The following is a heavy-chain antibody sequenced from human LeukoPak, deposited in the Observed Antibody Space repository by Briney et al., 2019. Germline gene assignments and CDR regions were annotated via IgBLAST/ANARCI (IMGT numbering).Heavy chain of an antibody. CDR1: GYTLTELS. V-gene: IGHV1-24*01. D-gene: IGHD6-13*01. J-gene: IGHJ4*02. CDR2: SDPEDGET. CDR3: ATDLSLSSWLDY. Sequence: ASVKVSCKVSGYTLTELSMHWVRQAPGKGLEWMGGSDPEDGETIYAQKFQGRVTMTEDTSTDTAYMELSSLRSEDTAVYYCATDLSLSSWLDYWGQGTLVTVSS.